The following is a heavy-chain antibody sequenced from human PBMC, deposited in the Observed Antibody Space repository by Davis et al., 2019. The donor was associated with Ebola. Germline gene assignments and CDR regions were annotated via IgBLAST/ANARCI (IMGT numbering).Heavy chain of an antibody. CDR2: IYYSGST. Sequence: SETLSLTCTVSGGSISGSSYYWSWIRQPPGKGLEWIGYIYYSGSTNYNPSLKSRVTISVDTSKNQFSLKLSSVTAADTAVYYCARAIGGRGGWFDPWGQGTLVTVSS. CDR1: GGSISGSSYY. CDR3: ARAIGGRGGWFDP. V-gene: IGHV4-61*05. D-gene: IGHD3-16*01. J-gene: IGHJ5*02.